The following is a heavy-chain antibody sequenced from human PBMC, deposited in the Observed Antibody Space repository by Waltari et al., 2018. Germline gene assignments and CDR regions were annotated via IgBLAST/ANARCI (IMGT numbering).Heavy chain of an antibody. Sequence: QVQLVQSGTEVKNPGATVKVSCKTSGYTIISYSMHWVRQAPGQRPEWMGWINVGNGDTKYSQEFQGRVTITSDTFARTTYMELRSLRSEDMAVYFCARGSRLPFFDWWGQGTLVSVSS. D-gene: IGHD4-17*01. CDR3: ARGSRLPFFDW. CDR2: INVGNGDT. J-gene: IGHJ4*02. V-gene: IGHV1-3*03. CDR1: GYTIISYS.